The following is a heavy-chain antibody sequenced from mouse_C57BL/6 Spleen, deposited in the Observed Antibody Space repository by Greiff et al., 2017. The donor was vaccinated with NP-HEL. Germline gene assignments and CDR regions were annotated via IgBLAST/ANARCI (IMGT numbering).Heavy chain of an antibody. V-gene: IGHV10-3*01. D-gene: IGHD4-1*01. J-gene: IGHJ2*01. CDR3: VRGNWDFDY. Sequence: EVQLVESGGGLVQPKGSLKLSCAASGFTFNTYAMHWVRQAPGQGLEWVARIRRKSSNYATYYADSVKDRFTISRDDSQSMLYLQMNNLKTEDTARYYCVRGNWDFDYWGQGTTLTVSS. CDR2: IRRKSSNYAT. CDR1: GFTFNTYA.